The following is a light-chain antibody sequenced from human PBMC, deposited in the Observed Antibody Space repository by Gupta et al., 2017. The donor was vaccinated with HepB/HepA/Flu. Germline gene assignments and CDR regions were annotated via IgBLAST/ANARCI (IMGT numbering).Light chain of an antibody. CDR2: AAS. Sequence: DIQMTQSPSSLSESVGDRVTITCRASQSISSYLNWYQQKPGKAPKLLIYAASSLQSGVPSRFSGSGSGTDFNLTISSLQPEDFATYYCQQSYSTPLTFGGGTKVEIK. V-gene: IGKV1-39*01. J-gene: IGKJ4*01. CDR3: QQSYSTPLT. CDR1: QSISSY.